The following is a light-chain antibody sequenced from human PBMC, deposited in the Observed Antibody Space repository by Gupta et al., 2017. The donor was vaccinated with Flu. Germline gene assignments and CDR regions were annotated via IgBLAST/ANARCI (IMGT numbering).Light chain of an antibody. CDR3: QRTDNFPWT. Sequence: PSSVSASVGDTVTITCRASQGISDWLAWYQQKPGKAPKLLMSAASRLESGVPTRFSGSGSGTEFTLTISRLQPEDFATYYCQRTDNFPWTFGQGTKVEIK. J-gene: IGKJ1*01. CDR1: QGISDW. V-gene: IGKV1-12*01. CDR2: AAS.